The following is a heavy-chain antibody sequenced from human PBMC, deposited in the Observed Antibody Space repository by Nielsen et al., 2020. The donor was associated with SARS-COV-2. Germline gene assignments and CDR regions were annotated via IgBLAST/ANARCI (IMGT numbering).Heavy chain of an antibody. CDR1: GFTFSNYW. CDR2: IGNSGDNI. D-gene: IGHD3-10*01. CDR3: ARQFYGCNDY. V-gene: IGHV3-23*01. Sequence: GESLKISCAASGFTFSNYWMHWVRRAPGKGLVWVSSIGNSGDNIYYADSVKGRFTVSRDNSKNTLYLEMNSLRAEDTAVYYCARQFYGCNDYWGQGTLVTVSS. J-gene: IGHJ4*02.